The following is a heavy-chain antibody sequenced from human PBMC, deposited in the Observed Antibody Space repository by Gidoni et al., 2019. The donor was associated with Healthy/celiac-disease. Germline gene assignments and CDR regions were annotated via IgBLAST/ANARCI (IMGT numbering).Heavy chain of an antibody. Sequence: QVQLQQWGAGLLKPSETLSLTCAVYGGSFSGYYWSWIRQPPGKGLEWIGEINHSGSTNYNPSLKSRVTISVDTSKNQFSLKLSSVTAADTAVYYCARRSSSSGWFDPWGQGTLVTVSS. J-gene: IGHJ5*02. CDR2: INHSGST. CDR1: GGSFSGYY. D-gene: IGHD6-6*01. CDR3: ARRSSSSGWFDP. V-gene: IGHV4-34*01.